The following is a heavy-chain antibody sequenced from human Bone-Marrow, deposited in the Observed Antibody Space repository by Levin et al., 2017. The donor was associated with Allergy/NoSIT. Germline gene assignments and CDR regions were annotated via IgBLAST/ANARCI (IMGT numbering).Heavy chain of an antibody. CDR2: MYYTGTT. CDR1: GASITSGDFY. V-gene: IGHV4-30-4*01. Sequence: SETLSLTCSVSGASITSGDFYWSWIRQPPGTGLEWIGHMYYTGTTYYNPSLKSRVTLSVDTSRNKFSLRLSFVTAADTAVYYCARNTGAYYTPSNWFDPWGQGTPVTVSS. J-gene: IGHJ5*02. CDR3: ARNTGAYYTPSNWFDP. D-gene: IGHD2-21*01.